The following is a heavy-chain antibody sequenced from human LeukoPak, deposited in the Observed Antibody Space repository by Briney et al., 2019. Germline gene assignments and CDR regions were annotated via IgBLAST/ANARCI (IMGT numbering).Heavy chain of an antibody. CDR3: ARVGAMVRGVIIHYGMDI. D-gene: IGHD3-10*01. V-gene: IGHV7-4-1*02. J-gene: IGHJ6*02. CDR2: INTNTGNP. CDR1: GYTFTSFG. Sequence: GASVKVSCKASGYTFTSFGLNWVRQAPGQGLEWMGWINTNTGNPTYAQGFTGRFVFSLDTSVSTAYLQISSLKAEDTAVYYCARVGAMVRGVIIHYGMDIWGQGTTVTVSS.